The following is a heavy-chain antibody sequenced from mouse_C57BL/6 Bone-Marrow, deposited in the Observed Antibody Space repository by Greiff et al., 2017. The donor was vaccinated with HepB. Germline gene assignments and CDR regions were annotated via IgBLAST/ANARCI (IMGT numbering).Heavy chain of an antibody. CDR2: ISTGGGST. D-gene: IGHD1-1*02. V-gene: IGHV5-12*01. J-gene: IGHJ4*01. Sequence: EVKLMESGGGLVQPGGSLKLSCAASGFTFSDYYMHWVRQTPEKRLEWVAYISTGGGSTYYPDTGKGRVTISRDNAKNTMYLQMSRLTSEDTAMYYCARRGWNVGDAMDDWGQGTSVTVSS. CDR1: GFTFSDYY. CDR3: ARRGWNVGDAMDD.